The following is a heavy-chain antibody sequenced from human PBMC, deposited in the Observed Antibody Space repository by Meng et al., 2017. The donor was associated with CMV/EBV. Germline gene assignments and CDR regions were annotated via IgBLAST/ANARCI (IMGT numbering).Heavy chain of an antibody. CDR1: GFTFSSYD. CDR3: ARGGRIAASATQY. V-gene: IGHV3-13*01. CDR2: IGTAGDT. Sequence: GGSLRLSCAASGFTFSSYDMHWVRQATGKGLEWVSAIGTAGDTYYPGSVKGRFTISRDNSKSTLYLQMNSLRAEDTAVYYCARGGRIAASATQYWGQGMLVTVSS. D-gene: IGHD6-13*01. J-gene: IGHJ4*02.